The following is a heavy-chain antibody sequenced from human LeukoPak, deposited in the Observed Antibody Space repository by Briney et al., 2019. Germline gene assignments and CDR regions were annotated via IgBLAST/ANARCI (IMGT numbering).Heavy chain of an antibody. D-gene: IGHD3-22*01. CDR2: ISSSSSYI. CDR3: AIVVRGYYPFFDY. V-gene: IGHV3-21*01. Sequence: PGGSLRLSCAASGFTFSNYSMNWVRQAPGKGLEWVSSISSSSSYIYYADSVKGRFTISRDNAKNSLYLQMNSLRAEDTAVYYCAIVVRGYYPFFDYWGQGTLVTVSS. J-gene: IGHJ4*02. CDR1: GFTFSNYS.